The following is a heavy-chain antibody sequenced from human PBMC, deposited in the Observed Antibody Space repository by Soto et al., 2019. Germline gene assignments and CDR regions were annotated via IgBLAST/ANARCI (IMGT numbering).Heavy chain of an antibody. D-gene: IGHD5-18*01. CDR3: ARSGYSYGPNPLLY. J-gene: IGHJ4*02. Sequence: QVQLQESGPGLVKPSQTLSLTCTVSGGSISSGGYYWSWIRQHPGKGLEWIGYIYYSGSTYYNPSLMSRVTKSVDTSKIQCSLKLCSVTAAETAVYYCARSGYSYGPNPLLYWGQGTLVTVSS. CDR2: IYYSGST. CDR1: GGSISSGGYY. V-gene: IGHV4-31*03.